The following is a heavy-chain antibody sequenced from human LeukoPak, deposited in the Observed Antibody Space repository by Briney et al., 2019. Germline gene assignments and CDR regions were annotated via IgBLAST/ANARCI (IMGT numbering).Heavy chain of an antibody. CDR3: ARGRLSSSSVSRSYYCDYMDV. V-gene: IGHV4-4*02. Sequence: PSGTLSLTCAVSGGSIRSSNWWSWVRQPPGKGLEWIGEIYHSGSTNYNPSLKSRVTISVDNSKNQFSLKLSSVTAADTAVYYCARGRLSSSSVSRSYYCDYMDVWGKGNTVTVSS. J-gene: IGHJ6*03. CDR2: IYHSGST. D-gene: IGHD6-6*01. CDR1: GGSIRSSNW.